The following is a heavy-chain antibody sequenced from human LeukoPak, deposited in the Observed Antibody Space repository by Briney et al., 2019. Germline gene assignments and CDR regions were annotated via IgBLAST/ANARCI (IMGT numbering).Heavy chain of an antibody. CDR2: VTWNSATI. J-gene: IGHJ3*02. CDR1: GFTFNDYA. Sequence: SGGSLRLSCAASGFTFNDYAMHWVRRAPGKGLEWVSGVTWNSATIAYADSVKGRFTISRDNAKNSLYLQMNSLRIEDMAFYYCAKGGRATRLDDAFDIWGQGTMVAVSS. V-gene: IGHV3-9*03. D-gene: IGHD6-6*01. CDR3: AKGGRATRLDDAFDI.